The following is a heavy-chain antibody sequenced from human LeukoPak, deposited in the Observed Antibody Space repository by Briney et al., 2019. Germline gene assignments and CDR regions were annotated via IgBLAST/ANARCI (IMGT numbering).Heavy chain of an antibody. J-gene: IGHJ4*02. D-gene: IGHD6-13*01. V-gene: IGHV4-39*07. CDR2: IYHSGTT. CDR1: GGSISNSTYF. Sequence: SETLSLTCTVSGGSISNSTYFWGWIRQPPGRGLEWIGSIYHSGTTYYNSSLKSRVTILVDTSKNQFSLKLSSVTAADTAVYYCARVRAAAGTGDYWGQGTLVTVSS. CDR3: ARVRAAAGTGDY.